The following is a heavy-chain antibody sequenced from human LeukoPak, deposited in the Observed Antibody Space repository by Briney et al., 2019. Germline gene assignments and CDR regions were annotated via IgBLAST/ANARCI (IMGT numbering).Heavy chain of an antibody. CDR1: GFTFSDYY. J-gene: IGHJ4*02. CDR3: ARDQGYYDFWSGYYTMASYFDY. D-gene: IGHD3-3*01. Sequence: GGSLRLSCAASGFTFSDYYMSWIRQAPGKGLEWVSYISSSGSTIYYADSVKGRFTISRDNAKNSLYLQMNSLRAEDTAVYYCARDQGYYDFWSGYYTMASYFDYWGQGTLVTVSS. CDR2: ISSSGSTI. V-gene: IGHV3-11*04.